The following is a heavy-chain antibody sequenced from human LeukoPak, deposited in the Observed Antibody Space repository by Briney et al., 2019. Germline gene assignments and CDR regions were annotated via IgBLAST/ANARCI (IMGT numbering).Heavy chain of an antibody. Sequence: SETLSLTCTVSGDSFTSVTDYWAWIRQPPGKGLEWIASGDYSGGTYYNPSLESRVGISADMSKNQIYLNLTSVTGADTAVYYCAGERGEEYSSGWYKTNYFYNWGQGIRVTVSS. J-gene: IGHJ4*02. D-gene: IGHD6-19*01. CDR1: GDSFTSVTDY. CDR2: GDYSGGT. V-gene: IGHV4-39*07. CDR3: AGERGEEYSSGWYKTNYFYN.